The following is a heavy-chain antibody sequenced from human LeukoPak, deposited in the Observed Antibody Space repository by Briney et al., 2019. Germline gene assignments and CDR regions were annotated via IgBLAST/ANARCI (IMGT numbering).Heavy chain of an antibody. Sequence: GASVKVSCKTAGYTFTTYDINRVRQAPGQGLEWMGRISAYNGYTNYGQKFQGRVTMTTDTSTNTAYMELRSLRSDDTAVYYCARVGTGARSFDYWGQRTLVTVSS. CDR2: ISAYNGYT. J-gene: IGHJ4*02. D-gene: IGHD3/OR15-3a*01. CDR1: GYTFTTYD. CDR3: ARVGTGARSFDY. V-gene: IGHV1-18*01.